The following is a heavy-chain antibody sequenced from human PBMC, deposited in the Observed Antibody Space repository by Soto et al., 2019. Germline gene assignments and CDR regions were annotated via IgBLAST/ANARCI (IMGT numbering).Heavy chain of an antibody. Sequence: GGSLRLSCAASGFTFSSYWMSWVRQAPGKGLEWVANIKQDGSEKYYVDSVKGRFTISRENAKNSLYLQMNSLRAEDTAVYYCARERSDIVVVVAEPYYFDYWGQGTLVTVSS. CDR1: GFTFSSYW. V-gene: IGHV3-7*01. J-gene: IGHJ4*02. CDR3: ARERSDIVVVVAEPYYFDY. D-gene: IGHD2-15*01. CDR2: IKQDGSEK.